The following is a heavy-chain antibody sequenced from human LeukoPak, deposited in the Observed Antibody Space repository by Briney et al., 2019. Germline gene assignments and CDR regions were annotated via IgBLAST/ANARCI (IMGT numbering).Heavy chain of an antibody. CDR3: ARGEDCSGGSCYEFDY. J-gene: IGHJ4*02. Sequence: ASVKVSCKASGYTFTSYYMHWVRQAPGQGLEWMAIINPSGGSTSYAQKFQGRVTMTRDASTSKVYMEVSSLRSEDTAVFYCARGEDCSGGSCYEFDYWGQGTLVTVSS. D-gene: IGHD2-15*01. CDR2: INPSGGST. V-gene: IGHV1-46*01. CDR1: GYTFTSYY.